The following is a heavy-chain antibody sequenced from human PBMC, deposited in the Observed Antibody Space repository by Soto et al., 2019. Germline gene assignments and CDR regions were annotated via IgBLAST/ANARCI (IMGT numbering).Heavy chain of an antibody. D-gene: IGHD2-2*01. Sequence: ASVKASCKASCYTFTSYGISWVRQAPGQGLEWMGWISAYNGNTNYAQKLQGRVTMTTDTSTSTAYMELRSLRPDDTAVYYCARIQAPIVVVPAAANWFDPWGQGTLVTVSS. CDR3: ARIQAPIVVVPAAANWFDP. CDR1: CYTFTSYG. J-gene: IGHJ5*02. V-gene: IGHV1-18*04. CDR2: ISAYNGNT.